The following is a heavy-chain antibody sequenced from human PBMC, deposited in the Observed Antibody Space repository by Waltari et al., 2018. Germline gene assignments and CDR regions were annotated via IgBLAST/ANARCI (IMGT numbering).Heavy chain of an antibody. CDR3: AKDAFGNTYLDF. V-gene: IGHV3-30*02. Sequence: QVNLVESGGGVVQPGGSLRLSCRTSGFTFSNFGMPWVRHAPGKGLEWVALLWFDGSGKSYAESGRGRFTISRDNSARTLDLDMDSLRLDDTAMYYCAKDAFGNTYLDFWGQGTLVTVSS. CDR2: LWFDGSGK. D-gene: IGHD2-2*02. CDR1: GFTFSNFG. J-gene: IGHJ4*02.